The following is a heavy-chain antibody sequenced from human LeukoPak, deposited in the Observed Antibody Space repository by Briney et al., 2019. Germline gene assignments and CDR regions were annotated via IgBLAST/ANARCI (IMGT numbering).Heavy chain of an antibody. V-gene: IGHV3-48*03. CDR3: AASIPFSNNYYYYYYMDV. J-gene: IGHJ6*03. Sequence: PGGSLTLSCAASGVTFSSYEMNWVRQAPGKGLEWVSYISSSGSTIYYADSVKGRFTISRDNAKNSLYLQMNSLRAEDTAVYYCAASIPFSNNYYYYYYMDVWGKGTTVTVSS. CDR1: GVTFSSYE. CDR2: ISSSGSTI. D-gene: IGHD2/OR15-2a*01.